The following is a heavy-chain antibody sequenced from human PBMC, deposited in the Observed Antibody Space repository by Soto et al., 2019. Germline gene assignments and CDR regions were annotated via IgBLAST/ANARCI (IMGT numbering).Heavy chain of an antibody. V-gene: IGHV3-23*01. CDR2: ILVGGST. Sequence: PRWSLRLCCSVSVFIFSSYDMSWFRQAPGKGLEWVSTILVGGSTHYEDSVKGRFTISRDTSKNTVYLQMNSLTAGDTAFYYCAKAAATSGGAFEIYGQGTMVT. CDR1: VFIFSSYD. CDR3: AKAAATSGGAFEI. D-gene: IGHD2-15*01. J-gene: IGHJ3*02.